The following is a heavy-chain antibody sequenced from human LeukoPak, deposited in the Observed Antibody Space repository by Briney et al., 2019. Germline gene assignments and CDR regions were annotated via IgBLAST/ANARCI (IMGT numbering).Heavy chain of an antibody. D-gene: IGHD3-9*01. CDR3: ASQRGRYFDGLPSSYFDY. CDR2: INPNSGGT. CDR1: GYTFTNYY. Sequence: ASVKVSCKASGYTFTNYYMHWVRQAPGQGLEWMGWINPNSGGTNYAQKFQGRVTMTRDTSISTAYMELSRLRSDDTAVYYFASQRGRYFDGLPSSYFDYWGQGTLVTVSS. V-gene: IGHV1-2*02. J-gene: IGHJ4*02.